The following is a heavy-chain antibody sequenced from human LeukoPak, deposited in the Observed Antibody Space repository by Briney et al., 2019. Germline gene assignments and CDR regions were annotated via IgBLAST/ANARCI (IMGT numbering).Heavy chain of an antibody. CDR3: AREGYCSSTSCRFLDY. J-gene: IGHJ4*02. D-gene: IGHD2-2*01. Sequence: AAVKLSCTSSAYTFTIYGISWVRHAPGQGLELMGWISAYKGNTNYAQKLQGKVTMTTDTSTSTAYMELRCLKSDDTAVYYWAREGYCSSTSCRFLDYWGQGTLVTVSS. CDR2: ISAYKGNT. V-gene: IGHV1-18*01. CDR1: AYTFTIYG.